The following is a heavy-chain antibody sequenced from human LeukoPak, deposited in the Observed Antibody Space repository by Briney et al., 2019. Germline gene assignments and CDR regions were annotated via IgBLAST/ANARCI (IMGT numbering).Heavy chain of an antibody. V-gene: IGHV4-59*08. J-gene: IGHJ5*02. Sequence: SETLSLTCTVSGGSISSYYWSWIRQPPGKGLEWIGYIYYSGSTNYDPSLKSRVTISVDTSKNQFSLKLSSVTAADTAVYYCARHRYYRSWFDPWGQGTLVTVSS. CDR3: ARHRYYRSWFDP. CDR1: GGSISSYY. D-gene: IGHD1-14*01. CDR2: IYYSGST.